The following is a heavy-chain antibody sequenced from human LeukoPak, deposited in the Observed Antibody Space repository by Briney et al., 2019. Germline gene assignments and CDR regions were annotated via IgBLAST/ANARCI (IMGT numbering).Heavy chain of an antibody. CDR2: TKNDGTAQ. CDR1: GFTSSDIW. J-gene: IGHJ4*02. V-gene: IGHV3-7*01. CDR3: ARHIIREQIFDY. Sequence: RRSLRLSCGASGFTSSDIWMSWFRQAPVKGLEWVASTKNDGTAQYYVDSLKGRFTITRDNANNSLYLQIDSLRAEDTAVYYCARHIIREQIFDYWGQRTLVTVSS.